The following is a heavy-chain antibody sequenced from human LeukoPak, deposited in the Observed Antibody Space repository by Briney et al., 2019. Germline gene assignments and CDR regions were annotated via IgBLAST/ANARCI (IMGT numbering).Heavy chain of an antibody. V-gene: IGHV1-18*01. CDR3: ARVRVTMVRRVIGEFDY. CDR2: ITAYNGNT. D-gene: IGHD3-10*01. CDR1: GDAFTSDG. Sequence: GGSVKVSCKASGDAFTSDGISGVRQAPGQGREWRGWITAYNGNTNYAQKFQGRVTMTRDTSISTAYMQLSRPTSDDTAVYYCARVRVTMVRRVIGEFDYWGQGTLVTVSS. J-gene: IGHJ4*02.